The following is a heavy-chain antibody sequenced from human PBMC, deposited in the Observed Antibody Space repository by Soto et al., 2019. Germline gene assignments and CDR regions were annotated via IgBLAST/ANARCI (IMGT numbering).Heavy chain of an antibody. CDR2: IYHSGST. CDR3: ARQTGGFGYYFDY. V-gene: IGHV4-39*01. CDR1: GGSISSSNYY. J-gene: IGHJ4*02. D-gene: IGHD3-16*01. Sequence: QLQLQESGPGLVKPSETLSLTCTVSGGSISSSNYYWGWIRQPPGKELEWIGAIYHSGSTYYHPSLKSRVTISVDTSKNQFPLRLTSLTAADTAVYFCARQTGGFGYYFDYWGQGTLVTVSS.